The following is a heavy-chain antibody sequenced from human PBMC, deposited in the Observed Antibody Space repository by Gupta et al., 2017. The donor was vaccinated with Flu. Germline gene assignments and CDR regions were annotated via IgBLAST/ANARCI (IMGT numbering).Heavy chain of an antibody. V-gene: IGHV4-61*02. CDR3: ARGADYDFWSGYQTGMDV. J-gene: IGHJ6*02. CDR2: IYTSGST. CDR1: GGSISSVSYY. Sequence: QVQLQESGPGLVKPSQTLSLPCTVSGGSISSVSYYWTWIRQPAGKGLEWSGRIYTSGSTNYNPSLKSRVTISVDTTKNQFSLKLSSVTAADTAVYYCARGADYDFWSGYQTGMDVWGQGTTVTVSS. D-gene: IGHD3-3*01.